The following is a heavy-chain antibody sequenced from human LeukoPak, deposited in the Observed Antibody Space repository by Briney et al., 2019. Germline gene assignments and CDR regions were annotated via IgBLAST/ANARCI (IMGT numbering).Heavy chain of an antibody. J-gene: IGHJ4*02. V-gene: IGHV1-2*02. CDR1: GYTFTSYD. CDR2: INPNSGGT. Sequence: ASVKVSCKASGYTFTSYDINWVRQARGQGLEWMGWINPNSGGTNYAQKFQGRVTMTRDTSISTAYMELSRLRSDDTAVYYCASRKVTPGRRIDYWGQGTLVTVSS. D-gene: IGHD4-23*01. CDR3: ASRKVTPGRRIDY.